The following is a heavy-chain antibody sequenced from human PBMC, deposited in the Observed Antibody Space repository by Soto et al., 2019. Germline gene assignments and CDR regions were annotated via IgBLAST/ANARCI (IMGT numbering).Heavy chain of an antibody. D-gene: IGHD6-13*01. Sequence: PGGSLRLSCAASGFTFSNAWMSWVRQAPGKGLEWVGRIKSKTDGGTTDYAAPVKGRFTISRDDSKNTLYLQMNSLKTEDTAVYYCSSSWYPAISYYYYGMGVWGKGTTVTVSS. J-gene: IGHJ6*04. CDR1: GFTFSNAW. V-gene: IGHV3-15*01. CDR2: IKSKTDGGTT. CDR3: SSSWYPAISYYYYGMGV.